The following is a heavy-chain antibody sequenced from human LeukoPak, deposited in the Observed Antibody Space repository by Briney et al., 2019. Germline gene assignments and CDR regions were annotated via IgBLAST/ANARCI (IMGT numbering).Heavy chain of an antibody. V-gene: IGHV3-30*04. D-gene: IGHD1-26*01. Sequence: AGGSLRLSCAASGFTFSSHEMHWVRQIPGKGLEWVAFISYDGGRNYYADSVKGRFTVSRDNSRNTLYLQMNSLRVEDTALYYCARDQSGTYSTDYWGQGTLVTVSS. CDR2: ISYDGGRN. CDR3: ARDQSGTYSTDY. J-gene: IGHJ4*02. CDR1: GFTFSSHE.